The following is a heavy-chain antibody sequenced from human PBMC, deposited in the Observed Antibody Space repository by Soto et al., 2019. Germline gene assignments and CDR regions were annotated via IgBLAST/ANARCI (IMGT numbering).Heavy chain of an antibody. CDR3: ARGGYCSGGSCYLLDY. CDR1: GFTFDDYG. Sequence: EVQLVESGGGVVRPGGSLRLSCAASGFTFDDYGMSWVRQAPGKGLEWVSGINWNGGSTGDADSVKGRFTISRDNAKNSLYLQMNSLRAEDTALYHCARGGYCSGGSCYLLDYWGQGTLVTVSS. V-gene: IGHV3-20*01. D-gene: IGHD2-15*01. J-gene: IGHJ4*02. CDR2: INWNGGST.